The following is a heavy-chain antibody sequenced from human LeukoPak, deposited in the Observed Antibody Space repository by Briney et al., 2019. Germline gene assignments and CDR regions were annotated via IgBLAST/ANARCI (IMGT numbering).Heavy chain of an antibody. CDR3: ARLPGGGYCSSTSCEIDY. CDR2: IYYSGST. CDR1: GGSISSSSYY. J-gene: IGHJ4*02. V-gene: IGHV4-39*01. Sequence: PSETLSLTCTVSGGSISSSSYYWGWIRQPPGKGLEWIGSIYYSGSTYYNPSLKSRVTISVDTSKNQFSLMLSSVTAADTAVYYCARLPGGGYCSSTSCEIDYWGQGTLVTVSS. D-gene: IGHD2-2*01.